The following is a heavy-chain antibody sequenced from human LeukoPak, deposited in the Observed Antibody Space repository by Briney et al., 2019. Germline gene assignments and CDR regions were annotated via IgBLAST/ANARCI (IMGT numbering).Heavy chain of an antibody. CDR1: GYTFTSYY. Sequence: ASVKVSCKASGYTFTSYYMHWVRQAPGQGLEWMGGIIPIFGTANYAQKFQGRVTITADKSTSTAYMELSSLRSEDTAVYYCARGVVVVPAAIVLVGDAFDIWGQGTMVTVSS. CDR3: ARGVVVVPAAIVLVGDAFDI. CDR2: IIPIFGTA. V-gene: IGHV1-69*06. J-gene: IGHJ3*02. D-gene: IGHD2-2*02.